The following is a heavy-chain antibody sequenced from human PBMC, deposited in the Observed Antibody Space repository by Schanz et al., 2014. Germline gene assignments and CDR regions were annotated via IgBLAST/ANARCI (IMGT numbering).Heavy chain of an antibody. J-gene: IGHJ6*02. D-gene: IGHD5-18*01. Sequence: QVQLVESGGGVVQPGRSLRLSCAASGFTFTSYSMHSVRQAPGRGLEWVAFIRYDGSSKYYADSVRGRFTIFRDNAKSTVYLQMNSLGVEDMAVYYCARGGYSYGSGYYAMDVWGQGTAVTVSS. CDR1: GFTFTSYS. CDR2: IRYDGSSK. CDR3: ARGGYSYGSGYYAMDV. V-gene: IGHV3-33*01.